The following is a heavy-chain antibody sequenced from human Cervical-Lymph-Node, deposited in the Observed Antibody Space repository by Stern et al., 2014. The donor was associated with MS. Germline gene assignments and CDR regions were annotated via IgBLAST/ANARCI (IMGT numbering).Heavy chain of an antibody. CDR3: ARSVGSSSDYFDY. J-gene: IGHJ4*02. V-gene: IGHV3-74*01. CDR1: GITLSSYW. Sequence: EVQLVESGGGLVQPGGSLRLSCAASGITLSSYWMHWVRQAPGKGLVCVSRINSDGSSTSYADSVKGRFTISRDNAKNTLYLQMNSLRAEDTAAYYCARSVGSSSDYFDYWGQGTLVTVSS. D-gene: IGHD6-6*01. CDR2: INSDGSST.